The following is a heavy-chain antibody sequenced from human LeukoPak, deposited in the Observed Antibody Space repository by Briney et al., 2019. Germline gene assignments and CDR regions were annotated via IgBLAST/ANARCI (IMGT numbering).Heavy chain of an antibody. CDR2: TNPSTGGT. V-gene: IGHV1-2*02. CDR3: ARGGAFCSITTCHEFDH. D-gene: IGHD2-2*01. J-gene: IGHJ4*02. CDR1: GYTFTGSH. Sequence: ASVKVSCKTSGYTFTGSHLHWVRQVPGQGLEWMGWTNPSTGGTKSSKQFEGRVTMTRDTSNTTGYLELRSLRLDDTATYYCARGGAFCSITTCHEFDHWGQGTLVIVSS.